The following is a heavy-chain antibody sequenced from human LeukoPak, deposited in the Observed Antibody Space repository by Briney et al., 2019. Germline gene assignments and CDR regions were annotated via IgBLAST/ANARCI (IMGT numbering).Heavy chain of an antibody. V-gene: IGHV4-4*09. CDR3: ARHIAAAGTSWFDP. J-gene: IGHJ5*02. D-gene: IGHD6-13*01. CDR2: IYTSGST. CDR1: GGSISSYY. Sequence: SETLSLTCTVSGGSISSYYWSWIRQPPGKGLEWIGYIYTSGSTNYNPSLKSRVTLSVDTSKNQFSLKLSSVTAADTAVYYCARHIAAAGTSWFDPWGQGTLVTVSS.